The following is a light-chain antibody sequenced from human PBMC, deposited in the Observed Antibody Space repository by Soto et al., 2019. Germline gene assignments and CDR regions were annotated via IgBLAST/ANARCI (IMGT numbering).Light chain of an antibody. CDR3: QSYDNRLSAYV. Sequence: QSVLTQPPSMSAAPGQRVTISCTESSSNIGAGYDVHWYRQLPGTAPKLLIHGNINRPSGVPDRFSGSKSGTSASLAITGLQAEDEATYYCQSYDNRLSAYVFGTGTKLTVL. CDR2: GNI. J-gene: IGLJ1*01. V-gene: IGLV1-40*01. CDR1: SSNIGAGYD.